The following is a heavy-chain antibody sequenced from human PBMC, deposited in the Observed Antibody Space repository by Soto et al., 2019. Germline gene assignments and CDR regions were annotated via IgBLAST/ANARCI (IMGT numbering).Heavy chain of an antibody. CDR2: ISAGGTST. J-gene: IGHJ4*02. CDR1: GFTFSNYA. CDR3: AERLAYTNNCYCFDY. D-gene: IGHD2-2*02. Sequence: GGSRRLSCAASGFTFSNYAMNWVRQAPGKGLEWVSVISAGGTSTYYADSVRGRFTISRDNSRNTLYLQMNGLRAEDTAVSYCAERLAYTNNCYCFDYWGQGTLVTVSS. V-gene: IGHV3-23*01.